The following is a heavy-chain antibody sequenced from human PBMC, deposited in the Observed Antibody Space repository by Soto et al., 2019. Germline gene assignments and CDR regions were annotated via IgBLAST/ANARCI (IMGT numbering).Heavy chain of an antibody. J-gene: IGHJ6*03. CDR2: INAGNGNT. V-gene: IGHV1-3*01. Sequence: ASVKVSCKASGYTFTSYAMHWVRQAPGQRLEWMGRINAGNGNTKYSQKFQGRVTITTDTSTSTAYMELSSLRSEDTAVYYCARTDDYYGSAYYYMDVWGKGTTVTVSS. CDR3: ARTDDYYGSAYYYMDV. CDR1: GYTFTSYA. D-gene: IGHD3-10*01.